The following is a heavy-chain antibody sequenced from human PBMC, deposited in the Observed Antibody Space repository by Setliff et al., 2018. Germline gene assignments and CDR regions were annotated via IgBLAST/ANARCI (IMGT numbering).Heavy chain of an antibody. Sequence: GGSLRLSCAASGFTVSSNYMSWIRQAPGKGLEWVAYISSSGISIDYADSVKGRFIISRDNAKNSLSLQMNSLRAEDTALYYCAKFVGYSYGYDYWGRGTLVTVSS. CDR1: GFTVSSNY. V-gene: IGHV3-11*04. CDR3: AKFVGYSYGYDY. J-gene: IGHJ4*02. CDR2: ISSSGISI. D-gene: IGHD5-18*01.